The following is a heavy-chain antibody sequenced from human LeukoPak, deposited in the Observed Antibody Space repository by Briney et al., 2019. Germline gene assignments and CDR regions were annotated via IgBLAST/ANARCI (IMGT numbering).Heavy chain of an antibody. CDR1: GFTFSSYA. D-gene: IGHD3-9*01. CDR2: ISYDGSNK. CDR3: ARSRDILTEDAFDI. Sequence: GGSLRLSCAASGFTFSSYAMHWVREAPGKGLEWVAVISYDGSNKYYADSVKGRFTISRDNSKNTLYLQMNSLRAEDTAVYYCARSRDILTEDAFDIWGQGTMVTVSS. V-gene: IGHV3-30*04. J-gene: IGHJ3*02.